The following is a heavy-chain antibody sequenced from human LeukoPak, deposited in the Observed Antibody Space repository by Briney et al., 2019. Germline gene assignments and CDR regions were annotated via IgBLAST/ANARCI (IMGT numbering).Heavy chain of an antibody. J-gene: IGHJ4*02. V-gene: IGHV3-23*01. Sequence: GGSLRLSCAASGFTFSSYGMHWVRQAPGKGLEWVSTITTSDGNTYYADSVKGRFTISRDNSKNTLYLQMNSLRAEDTAVYYCAKKGYCSGGSCYAFGYWGQGTLVTVSS. D-gene: IGHD2-15*01. CDR3: AKKGYCSGGSCYAFGY. CDR1: GFTFSSYG. CDR2: ITTSDGNT.